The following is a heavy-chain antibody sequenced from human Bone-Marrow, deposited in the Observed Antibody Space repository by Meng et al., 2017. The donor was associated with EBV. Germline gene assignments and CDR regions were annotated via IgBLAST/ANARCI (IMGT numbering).Heavy chain of an antibody. J-gene: IGHJ4*02. CDR1: GFTFSDYY. CDR2: ISSTGSST. V-gene: IGHV3-11*01. CDR3: ARASSSNYGVYDY. D-gene: IGHD4-11*01. Sequence: QVQLGESRGGLVKPGGFLRLACSASGFTFSDYYMSWIRQAPGKGLEWVSYISSTGSSTYYGDSVKGRFTISRDNAENSLYLQMNSLRAEDTAVYFCARASSSNYGVYDYWGQGTLVTVSS.